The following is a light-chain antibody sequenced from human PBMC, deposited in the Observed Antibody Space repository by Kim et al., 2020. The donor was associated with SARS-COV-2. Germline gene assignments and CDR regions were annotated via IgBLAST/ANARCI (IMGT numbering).Light chain of an antibody. CDR1: SSNIGAGYD. CDR2: GNN. J-gene: IGLJ3*02. V-gene: IGLV1-40*01. CDR3: QSYDSSLSGWV. Sequence: QRVTISCTGGSSNIGAGYDVHWYQQFPGAAPKLLIYGNNNRPSGVPDRFSGSHSGTSASLAITGLQAEDEADYYCQSYDSSLSGWVFGGGTKLTVL.